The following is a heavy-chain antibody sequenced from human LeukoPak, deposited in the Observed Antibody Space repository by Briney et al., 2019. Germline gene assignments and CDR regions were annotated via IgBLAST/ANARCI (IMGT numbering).Heavy chain of an antibody. D-gene: IGHD4-17*01. V-gene: IGHV4-30-4*02. Sequence: PSETLSLTCTVSGGSISSGDYYWSWIRQPPGKGLEWIGYIYYSGSTYYNPSLKGRVTISVDTSKNQFSLKLSSVTAADTAVYYCARGHDYGDYLNYWGQGTLVTVSS. CDR2: IYYSGST. J-gene: IGHJ4*02. CDR3: ARGHDYGDYLNY. CDR1: GGSISSGDYY.